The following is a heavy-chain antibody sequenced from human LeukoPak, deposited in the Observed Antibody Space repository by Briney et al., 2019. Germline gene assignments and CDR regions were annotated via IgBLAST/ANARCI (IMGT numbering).Heavy chain of an antibody. D-gene: IGHD6-19*01. CDR1: GLTFSSYW. CDR3: ARDRRASGWSDYFDY. Sequence: PGGSLRLSCAASGLTFSSYWMSWVRQAPGKGLEWVANIKQDGSEKYYVDSVKGRFTISRDNAKNSLYLQMNSLRAEDTAVYYCARDRRASGWSDYFDYWGQGTLVTVSS. CDR2: IKQDGSEK. V-gene: IGHV3-7*01. J-gene: IGHJ4*02.